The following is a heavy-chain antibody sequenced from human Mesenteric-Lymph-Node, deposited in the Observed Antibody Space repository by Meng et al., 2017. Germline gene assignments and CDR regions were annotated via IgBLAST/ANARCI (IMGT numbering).Heavy chain of an antibody. D-gene: IGHD5-12*01. CDR3: ARGGVFKGYDVFSY. V-gene: IGHV4-61*02. Sequence: LRLSCTVSGDSISRGTFYWSWIRQPAGKGLEWIGRVATSGSTNYSPSLKSRVTISVDTSKNQFSLKLSSVTAADTAVYYCARGGVFKGYDVFSYWGRGTLVTVSS. CDR1: GDSISRGTFY. J-gene: IGHJ4*02. CDR2: VATSGST.